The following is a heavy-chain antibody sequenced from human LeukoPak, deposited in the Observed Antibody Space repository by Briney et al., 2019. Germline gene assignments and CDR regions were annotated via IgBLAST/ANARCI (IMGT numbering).Heavy chain of an antibody. J-gene: IGHJ4*02. CDR2: ISPDGSTT. CDR3: AGDRATSYFDY. V-gene: IGHV3-74*01. Sequence: GGSLRLSCAASGFTFSSYWLHWVRHAPGKGLVWVSRISPDGSTTNLADSVKGRCTISRDNPKNTLYLQMSSLRAEDTAVYYCAGDRATSYFDYWGQGAPVTISS. D-gene: IGHD1-26*01. CDR1: GFTFSSYW.